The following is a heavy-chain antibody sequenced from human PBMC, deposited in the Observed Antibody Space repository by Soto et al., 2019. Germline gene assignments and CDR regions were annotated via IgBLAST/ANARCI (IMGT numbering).Heavy chain of an antibody. J-gene: IGHJ6*02. CDR3: AMVDVYVTPSPQDV. Sequence: GASVKVSCKASGYTFTSYAMHWVRQAPGQRLEWMGWINAYNGNTKYAQNLQGRLTLTTDTSTTTAYMELRSLRSNDTAIYYCAMVDVYVTPSPQDVWGQGTTVTVSS. V-gene: IGHV1-3*01. D-gene: IGHD3-16*01. CDR2: INAYNGNT. CDR1: GYTFTSYA.